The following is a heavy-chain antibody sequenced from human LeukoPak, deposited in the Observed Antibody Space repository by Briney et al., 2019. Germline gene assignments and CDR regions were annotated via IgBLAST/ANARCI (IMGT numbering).Heavy chain of an antibody. D-gene: IGHD2-15*01. J-gene: IGHJ4*02. CDR1: GFDFSGFY. Sequence: PGGSLRLSCAASGFDFSGFYMHWVRQASGRGLEWVGLIRSKPSSYTTVYAASVKGRFTISRDDSKNTAYLQMNSLKAEDTAVYYCTRQDCSGGSCCYVDYWGQGTLVTVSS. V-gene: IGHV3-73*01. CDR2: IRSKPSSYTT. CDR3: TRQDCSGGSCCYVDY.